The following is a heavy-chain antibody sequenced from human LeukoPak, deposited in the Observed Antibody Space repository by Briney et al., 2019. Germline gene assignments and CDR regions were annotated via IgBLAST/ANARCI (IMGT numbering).Heavy chain of an antibody. Sequence: ASVKVSCKASGGTFSSYAISWVRQAPGQGLEWMGWISAYNGNTNYAQKLQGRVTMTTDTSTSTAYMELRSLRSDDTAVYYCAKDEVTMVRGVFDYWGQGTLVTVSS. CDR1: GGTFSSYA. CDR3: AKDEVTMVRGVFDY. CDR2: ISAYNGNT. V-gene: IGHV1-18*01. D-gene: IGHD3-10*01. J-gene: IGHJ4*02.